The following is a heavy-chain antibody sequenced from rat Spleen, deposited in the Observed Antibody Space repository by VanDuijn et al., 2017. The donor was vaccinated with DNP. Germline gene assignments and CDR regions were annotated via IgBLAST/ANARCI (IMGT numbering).Heavy chain of an antibody. D-gene: IGHD1-6*01. J-gene: IGHJ2*01. CDR2: ISPSGGST. V-gene: IGHV5-19*01. Sequence: EVQLVESGGGLVQPGRSLKLSCAASGFTFSNYGMHWIRQAPTKGLEWVASISPSGGSTYYRDSVKGRFTISRDNAKSTLYLQMDSLRSEDTATYYCARRAYTTDYPDYWGQGVMVTVSS. CDR3: ARRAYTTDYPDY. CDR1: GFTFSNYG.